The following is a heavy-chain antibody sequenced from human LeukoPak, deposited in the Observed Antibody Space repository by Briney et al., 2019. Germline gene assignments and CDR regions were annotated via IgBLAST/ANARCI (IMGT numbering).Heavy chain of an antibody. Sequence: AGGSLRLSCAASGFTFSSYSMNWVRQAPGKGLEWVSSISSSSSYIYYADSVKGRFTISRDNSKNTVYLQMYSLRAEDTAVYYCARERLGPTGGEWGQGTLVTVSS. CDR2: ISSSSSYI. V-gene: IGHV3-21*01. J-gene: IGHJ4*02. D-gene: IGHD1-26*01. CDR3: ARERLGPTGGE. CDR1: GFTFSSYS.